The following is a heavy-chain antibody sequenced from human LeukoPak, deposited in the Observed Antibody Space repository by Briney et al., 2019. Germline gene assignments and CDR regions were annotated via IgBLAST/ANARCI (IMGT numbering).Heavy chain of an antibody. CDR1: GFTFSSYW. D-gene: IGHD3-10*01. V-gene: IGHV3-74*01. CDR3: ARVVTTYYYGSGSYYNPTYFDY. J-gene: IGHJ4*02. Sequence: PGGSLRLSCAASGFTFSSYWMHWVRQAPGKGLVRVSRINSDGSSTSYADSVKGRFTISRDNAKNTLYLQMNSLRAEDTAVYYCARVVTTYYYGSGSYYNPTYFDYWGQGTLVTVSS. CDR2: INSDGSST.